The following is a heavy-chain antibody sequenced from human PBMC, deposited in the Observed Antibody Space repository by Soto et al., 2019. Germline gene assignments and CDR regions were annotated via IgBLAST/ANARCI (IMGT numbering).Heavy chain of an antibody. CDR1: GGSISSYY. D-gene: IGHD5-18*01. Sequence: QVQLQESGPGLVKPSETLSLTCTVSGGSISSYYWSWIRQPPGKGLEWIGYIYDSGSTNYNPSLKCRVTISVDPSKNQFSLKLSSVTAADTAVYYCARQGGYSYARSWFDPWGQGTLVTVSS. CDR3: ARQGGYSYARSWFDP. CDR2: IYDSGST. V-gene: IGHV4-59*08. J-gene: IGHJ5*02.